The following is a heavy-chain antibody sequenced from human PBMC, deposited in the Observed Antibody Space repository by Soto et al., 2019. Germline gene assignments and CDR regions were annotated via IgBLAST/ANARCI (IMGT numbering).Heavy chain of an antibody. D-gene: IGHD1-26*01. Sequence: QVHLVESGGGVVQPGRSLRLSCAASGFSFSTYGMHWVRQAPGKGLEWVAFISNDGSNKYYADSVKGRLTIYRDKSKNSLYLQMNSLRAEDTAVYYCATGFGNYWAFDYWGQGTLVTVSS. CDR2: ISNDGSNK. CDR1: GFSFSTYG. J-gene: IGHJ4*02. V-gene: IGHV3-30*03. CDR3: ATGFGNYWAFDY.